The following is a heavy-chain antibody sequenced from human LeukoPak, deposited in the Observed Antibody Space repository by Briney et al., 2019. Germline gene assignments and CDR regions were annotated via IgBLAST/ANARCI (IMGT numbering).Heavy chain of an antibody. V-gene: IGHV1-2*02. J-gene: IGHJ3*01. CDR2: IDPNSGGT. Sequence: VASVKVPCKASGYPFIGYYIHWVRQAPGQGLEWTGWIDPNSGGTNFVHNFQGRVTMTRGTSITTAYMELSSLRSDDTAVYYCSRAHNYYDSSGYHIDAFDLWGQGTPVTVSS. D-gene: IGHD3-22*01. CDR3: SRAHNYYDSSGYHIDAFDL. CDR1: GYPFIGYY.